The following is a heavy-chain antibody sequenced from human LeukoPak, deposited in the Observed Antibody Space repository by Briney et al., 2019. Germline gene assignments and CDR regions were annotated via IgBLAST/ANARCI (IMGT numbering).Heavy chain of an antibody. Sequence: PGGSLRLSCAVSGFTFSSYGMNWVRQAPGKGLEWVSAISSSGSYIYYAGSVKGRFTISRDDAKNSLYLQMNSLRAEDTAVYYCARDGRGAVALDYWGQGTLVTVSP. CDR1: GFTFSSYG. CDR3: ARDGRGAVALDY. CDR2: ISSSGSYI. V-gene: IGHV3-21*01. D-gene: IGHD6-19*01. J-gene: IGHJ4*02.